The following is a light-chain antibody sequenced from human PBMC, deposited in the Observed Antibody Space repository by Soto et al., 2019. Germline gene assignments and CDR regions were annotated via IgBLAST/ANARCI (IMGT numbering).Light chain of an antibody. CDR1: SSNIVSNT. V-gene: IGLV1-44*01. Sequence: QSVLTQPPSASGTPGQRVTISCSGSSSNIVSNTVNWYQQLPGTAPKLLIYSNNQRPSGVPDRFSGSKSGTSASLAISGLQSEDEDDYYCAAWDDSLNGLVFGGGTKLTVL. CDR2: SNN. J-gene: IGLJ2*01. CDR3: AAWDDSLNGLV.